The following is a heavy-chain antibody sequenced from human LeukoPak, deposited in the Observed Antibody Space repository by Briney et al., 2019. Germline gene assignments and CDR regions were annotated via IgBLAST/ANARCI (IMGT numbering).Heavy chain of an antibody. Sequence: PGGSLRLSCAASGFTFSSYAMSWVRQAPGKGLEWVSAIGGSGGRTYYADSVKGRFTISRDNSKNTLYLQTNSLRAEDTAIYYCAKGGLICGADCYSPYYFDFWGQGTLVTVSS. CDR1: GFTFSSYA. V-gene: IGHV3-23*01. J-gene: IGHJ4*02. D-gene: IGHD2-21*01. CDR2: IGGSGGRT. CDR3: AKGGLICGADCYSPYYFDF.